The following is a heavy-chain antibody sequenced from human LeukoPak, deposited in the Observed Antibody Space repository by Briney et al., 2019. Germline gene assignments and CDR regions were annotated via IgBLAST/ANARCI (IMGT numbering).Heavy chain of an antibody. J-gene: IGHJ4*02. CDR1: GFTFSSYA. CDR3: ARELGTAGTFDY. CDR2: ISYDGSNK. V-gene: IGHV3-30-3*01. D-gene: IGHD6-13*01. Sequence: GGSLRLSCAASGFTFSSYAMHWVRQAPGKGPEWVAVISYDGSNKYYADSVKGRFTISRDNSKNTLYLQMNSLRAEDTAMYYCARELGTAGTFDYWGQGTLVTVSS.